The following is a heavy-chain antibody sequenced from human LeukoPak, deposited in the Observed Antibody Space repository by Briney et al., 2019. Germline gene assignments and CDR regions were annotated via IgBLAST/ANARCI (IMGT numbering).Heavy chain of an antibody. V-gene: IGHV1-46*01. D-gene: IGHD3-10*01. J-gene: IGHJ4*02. CDR3: ASTASPYGPFDY. CDR2: INPSGGST. CDR1: GGTFSSYA. Sequence: ASVKVSCKASGGTFSSYAISWVRQAPGQGLEWMGIINPSGGSTSYAQKFQGRVTMTRDTSTSTVYMELSSLRSEDTAVYYCASTASPYGPFDYWGQGTLVTVSS.